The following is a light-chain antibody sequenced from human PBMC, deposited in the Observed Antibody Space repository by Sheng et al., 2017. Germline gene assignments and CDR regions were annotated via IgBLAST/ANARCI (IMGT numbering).Light chain of an antibody. CDR1: SSNIGAND. J-gene: IGLJ2*01. CDR2: ANI. CDR3: QSFDSSLSGPA. Sequence: QSVLTQPPSVSGAPGQRLTISCTGSSSNIGANDVSWYQQLPLAAPKLLIFANINRPPWVPERFSGSKSGASASLAITGLQAEDEADYYCQSFDSSLSGPAFGGGTRVTVL. V-gene: IGLV1-40*01.